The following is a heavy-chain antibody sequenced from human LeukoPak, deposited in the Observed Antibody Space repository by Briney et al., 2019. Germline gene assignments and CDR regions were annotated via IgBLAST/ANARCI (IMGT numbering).Heavy chain of an antibody. V-gene: IGHV3-30-3*01. CDR3: ARHSSSFWDY. J-gene: IGHJ4*02. D-gene: IGHD6-6*01. CDR2: ISYDGSNK. Sequence: GGSLRLSCAASGFTLSSYAMHWVRQPPGKGLEWVAVISYDGSNKYYADSVKGRFTISRDNSKNTLYLQMNSLRAEDTAVYYCARHSSSFWDYWGQGTLVTVSS. CDR1: GFTLSSYA.